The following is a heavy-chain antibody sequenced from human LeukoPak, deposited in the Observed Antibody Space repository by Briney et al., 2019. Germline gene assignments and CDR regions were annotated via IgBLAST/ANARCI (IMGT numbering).Heavy chain of an antibody. V-gene: IGHV3-23*01. CDR2: ISGSGGST. Sequence: GGSLRLSCAASGFTFSSYAMSWVRQAPGKGLEWVSAISGSGGSTYYADSVKGRFTISRDNSKNTLYLQMNSLRAEDTAVYYCAKEWANMVRGVIGAFDIWGQGTMVTVSS. D-gene: IGHD3-10*01. J-gene: IGHJ3*02. CDR3: AKEWANMVRGVIGAFDI. CDR1: GFTFSSYA.